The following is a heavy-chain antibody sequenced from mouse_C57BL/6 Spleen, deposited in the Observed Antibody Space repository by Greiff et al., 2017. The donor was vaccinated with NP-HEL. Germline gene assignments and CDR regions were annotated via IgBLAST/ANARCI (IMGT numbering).Heavy chain of an antibody. CDR3: ARMNDYDGFAY. V-gene: IGHV1-18*01. CDR1: GYTFTDYN. Sequence: SGPELVKPGASVKIPCKASGYTFTDYNMDWVKQSHGKSLEWIGDINPNNGGTIYNQKFKGKATLTVDRSSSTAYMELRSLTSEDTAVYYCARMNDYDGFAYWGQGTLVTVSA. D-gene: IGHD2-4*01. J-gene: IGHJ3*01. CDR2: INPNNGGT.